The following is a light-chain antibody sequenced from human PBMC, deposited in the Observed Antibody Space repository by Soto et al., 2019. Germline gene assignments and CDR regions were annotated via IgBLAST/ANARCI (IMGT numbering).Light chain of an antibody. CDR2: AAS. CDR1: QGIAPY. Sequence: DVQMTQSPSSLSASVGDRVTITCRAGQGIAPYLAWFQQKPGKVPKLLIYAASTLQSGVPSRFSGSGSGTDFTLTISSLQPEDVATYYCQKYNSAPLTFGGGTKVDIK. J-gene: IGKJ4*01. V-gene: IGKV1-27*01. CDR3: QKYNSAPLT.